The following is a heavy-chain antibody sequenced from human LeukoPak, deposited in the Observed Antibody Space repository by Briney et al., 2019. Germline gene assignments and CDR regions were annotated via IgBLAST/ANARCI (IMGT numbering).Heavy chain of an antibody. V-gene: IGHV4-59*02. D-gene: IGHD5-24*01. CDR2: ISNNGDS. J-gene: IGHJ4*02. CDR1: GDSVSHYY. Sequence: SETLSLTCTVSGDSVSHYYWNWIRQPPGKALELIGYISNNGDSNYNPSLKSRVTMSLDTSKNQLSQRLTSVTAADTAVYFCTRGTREPDFWGQGTLVTVSS. CDR3: TRGTREPDF.